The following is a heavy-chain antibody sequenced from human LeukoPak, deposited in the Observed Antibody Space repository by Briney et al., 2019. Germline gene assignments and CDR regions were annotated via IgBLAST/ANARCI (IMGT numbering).Heavy chain of an antibody. CDR2: IYYSGTT. J-gene: IGHJ4*02. CDR3: TRTYSSSSIDY. CDR1: GGSMSRYY. D-gene: IGHD6-6*01. Sequence: SETLSLTCTVSGGSMSRYYWNWIRQPPGEGLEWIGYIYYSGTTNYNPSLRSRLTMSVDTSKNQFSLKLSSVTAADTAIYYCTRTYSSSSIDYWGQGALVTVSS. V-gene: IGHV4-59*01.